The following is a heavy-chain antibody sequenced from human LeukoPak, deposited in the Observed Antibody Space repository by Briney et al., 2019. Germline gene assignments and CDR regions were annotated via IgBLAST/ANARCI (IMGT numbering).Heavy chain of an antibody. D-gene: IGHD2-15*01. CDR1: GFSFSTYA. CDR3: ARGSDVSDY. CDR2: ITSGSTTI. Sequence: GGSLRLSCAASGFSFSTYAMSWVRQAPGKGLEWVSYITSGSTTIYYADSVKGRFTISRDNAKNSLYLQMNGLRAEDTAVYYCARGSDVSDYWGQGTLVTVSS. J-gene: IGHJ4*02. V-gene: IGHV3-48*01.